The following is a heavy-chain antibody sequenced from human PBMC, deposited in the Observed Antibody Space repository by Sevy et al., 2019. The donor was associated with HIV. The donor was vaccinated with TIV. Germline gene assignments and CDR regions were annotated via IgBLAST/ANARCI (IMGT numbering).Heavy chain of an antibody. D-gene: IGHD2-21*02. CDR1: GGSISSSSYY. V-gene: IGHV4-39*01. Sequence: SETLSLTCTVSGGSISSSSYYWGWIRQPPGKGLEWIGSIYYSGSTYYNPSLKSRVTISVATSKNQFSLKLSSVTAADTAVYYCAALAYCGDDCYSFDYWGQGTLVTVSS. CDR2: IYYSGST. CDR3: AALAYCGDDCYSFDY. J-gene: IGHJ4*02.